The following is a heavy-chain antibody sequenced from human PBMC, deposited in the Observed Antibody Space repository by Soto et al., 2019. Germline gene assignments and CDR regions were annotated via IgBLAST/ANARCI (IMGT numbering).Heavy chain of an antibody. CDR1: VGSSSSITW. CDR3: AKRRDGSGSLDQ. CDR2: SYHSGST. V-gene: IGHV4-4*01. J-gene: IGHJ4*02. D-gene: IGHD3-10*01. Sequence: EALSLPCAVSVGSSSSITWWMWVRQPPGKGLEWIGESYHSGSTNYNPSLKSRGTISVEKSKNQFSLKLSSVTAADTAVYFCAKRRDGSGSLDQWGQGTLVTVSS.